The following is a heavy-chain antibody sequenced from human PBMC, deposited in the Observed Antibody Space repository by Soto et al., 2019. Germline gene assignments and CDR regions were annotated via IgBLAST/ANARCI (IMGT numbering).Heavy chain of an antibody. CDR2: ISGSGGSI. V-gene: IGHV3-23*01. D-gene: IGHD6-13*01. J-gene: IGHJ4*02. CDR1: GFTFGIYA. Sequence: EVQLLESGGGLVQPGGSLRLSCAASGFTFGIYAMSWVRQSPGKGLEWVSSISGSGGSIDYAHSVKGRFTISRDKTKNTLDLQMNSLRAEDTAVYHCARVAPEYSSTPRRFDFWGQGTLVTVSS. CDR3: ARVAPEYSSTPRRFDF.